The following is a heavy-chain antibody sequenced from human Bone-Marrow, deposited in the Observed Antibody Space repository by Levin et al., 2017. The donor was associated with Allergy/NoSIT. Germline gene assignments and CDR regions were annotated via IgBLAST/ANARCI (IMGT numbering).Heavy chain of an antibody. CDR3: AKVWVFSVLLWFGDVADAFDI. Sequence: PGGSLRLSCAASGFTFSSYAMSWVRQAPGKGLEWVSAISGSGGSTYYADSVKGRFTISRDNSKNTLYLQMNSLRAEDTAVYYCAKVWVFSVLLWFGDVADAFDIWGQGTMVTVSS. D-gene: IGHD3-10*01. CDR2: ISGSGGST. J-gene: IGHJ3*02. V-gene: IGHV3-23*01. CDR1: GFTFSSYA.